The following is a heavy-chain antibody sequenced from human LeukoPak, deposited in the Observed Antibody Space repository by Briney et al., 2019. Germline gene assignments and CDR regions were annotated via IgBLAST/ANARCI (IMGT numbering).Heavy chain of an antibody. CDR3: ARHFFDSSGYLDY. CDR2: IYPVESDT. D-gene: IGHD3-22*01. J-gene: IGHJ4*02. CDR1: GYSFTCYW. V-gene: IGHV5-51*01. Sequence: GVSLKISCTGSGYSFTCYWIGWVRQVPGKGLEWMGIIYPVESDTRTSPPFQGQSTFSSARSISTAYRKWSSLKASDTAMYYCARHFFDSSGYLDYWGQGTLVSVSS.